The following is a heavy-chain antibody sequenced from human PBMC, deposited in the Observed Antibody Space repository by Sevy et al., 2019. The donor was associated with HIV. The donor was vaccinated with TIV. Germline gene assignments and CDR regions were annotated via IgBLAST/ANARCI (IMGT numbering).Heavy chain of an antibody. CDR1: GFTFDDYA. J-gene: IGHJ6*02. CDR3: AKPDRIAVAGDYYYSGMDV. V-gene: IGHV3-43D*03. D-gene: IGHD6-19*01. Sequence: GGSLRLSCAVSGFTFDDYAMHWVRQAPGKGLEWVSLISWDGGSTYYADSVKGRFTISRDNSKNSLYLQMNSLRAEDTALYYCAKPDRIAVAGDYYYSGMDVWGQGTTVTVSS. CDR2: ISWDGGST.